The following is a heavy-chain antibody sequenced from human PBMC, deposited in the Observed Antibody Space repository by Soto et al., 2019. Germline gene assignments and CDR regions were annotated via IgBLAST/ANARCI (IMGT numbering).Heavy chain of an antibody. CDR2: IRSKPYGGTT. D-gene: IGHD5-12*01. J-gene: IGHJ4*02. Sequence: EVQLVESGGGLVKPGRSLRLSCTGSGFTFGDDAMSWFRQAPGKGLEWVGFIRSKPYGGTTEYAASVKGRFTISRDDSNSISYLQMNSLTTENTAVYYCTGGIWEMATIRTENYWGKGTQVTVSS. V-gene: IGHV3-49*05. CDR3: TGGIWEMATIRTENY. CDR1: GFTFGDDA.